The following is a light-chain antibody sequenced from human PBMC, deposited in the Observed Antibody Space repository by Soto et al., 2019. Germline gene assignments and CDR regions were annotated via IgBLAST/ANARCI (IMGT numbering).Light chain of an antibody. V-gene: IGKV3-20*01. J-gene: IGKJ2*01. CDR2: GAS. CDR3: QQYGTSPYT. Sequence: EIVMTQYPATLSVSLGERATLSCRAGQTIYSNVAWYQQRPGQAPRLLIYGASSRATGIPDRFRGSGSGADFTLTISRLEPEDFAVYYCQQYGTSPYTFGQGTKVDIK. CDR1: QTIYSN.